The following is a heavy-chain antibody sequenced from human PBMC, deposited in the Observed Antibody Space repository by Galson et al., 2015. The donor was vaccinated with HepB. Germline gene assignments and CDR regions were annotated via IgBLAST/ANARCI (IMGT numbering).Heavy chain of an antibody. CDR2: ISSSSSYI. CDR3: ARAGSGYCSSTSCLLFDY. V-gene: IGHV3-21*01. CDR1: GFTFSSYS. J-gene: IGHJ4*02. Sequence: SLRLSCAASGFTFSSYSMNWVRQAPGKGLEWVSSISSSSSYIYYADSVKGRFTISRDNAKNSLYLQMNSLRAEDTAVYYCARAGSGYCSSTSCLLFDYWGQGTLVTVSS. D-gene: IGHD2-2*01.